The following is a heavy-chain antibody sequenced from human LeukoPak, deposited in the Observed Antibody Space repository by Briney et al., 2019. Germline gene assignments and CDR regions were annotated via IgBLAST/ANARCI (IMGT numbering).Heavy chain of an antibody. D-gene: IGHD3-9*01. CDR1: GGSISSSSYY. V-gene: IGHV4-39*01. CDR2: IYYSGST. Sequence: SETLSLTCTVSGGSISSSSYYWGWIRQPPGKGLEWIGSIYYSGSTYYNPSLKSRVTISVDTSKNQFSLKLSSVTAADTAVYYCARRPLYDILTGFDYWGQGTLVTVSS. CDR3: ARRPLYDILTGFDY. J-gene: IGHJ4*02.